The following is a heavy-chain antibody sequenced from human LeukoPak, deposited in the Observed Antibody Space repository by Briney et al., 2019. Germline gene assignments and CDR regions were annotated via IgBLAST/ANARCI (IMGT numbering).Heavy chain of an antibody. CDR1: GYTFTSYY. J-gene: IGHJ3*02. CDR3: ARASVLRYFDWLTDAFDI. Sequence: ASVKVSCKASGYTFTSYYMHWVRQAPGQGLEWMGIINPSGGSTSYAQKFQGRVTMTRDTSISTAYMELSRLRSDDTAVYYCARASVLRYFDWLTDAFDIWGQGTMVTVSS. D-gene: IGHD3-9*01. CDR2: INPSGGST. V-gene: IGHV1-46*01.